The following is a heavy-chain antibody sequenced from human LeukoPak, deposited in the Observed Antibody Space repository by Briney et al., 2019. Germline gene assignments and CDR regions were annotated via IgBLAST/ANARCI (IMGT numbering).Heavy chain of an antibody. CDR3: AREVSTAANCIDY. V-gene: IGHV4-4*07. D-gene: IGHD1-1*01. Sequence: SETLSLNCTVSGGSISSYYWSWIRQPAGKGLEWIGRIYTSGSTNCNPSLKSRVTMSIDTSKNQFSLKLSSATAADTAVYYCAREVSTAANCIDYWGQGTLVTVSS. CDR2: IYTSGST. CDR1: GGSISSYY. J-gene: IGHJ4*02.